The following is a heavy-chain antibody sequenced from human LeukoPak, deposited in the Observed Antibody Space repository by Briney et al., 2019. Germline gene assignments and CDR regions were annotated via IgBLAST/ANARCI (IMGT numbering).Heavy chain of an antibody. D-gene: IGHD1-1*01. CDR1: GGSFSGYY. V-gene: IGHV4-34*01. CDR3: ARGLDGVSHRAEADY. J-gene: IGHJ4*02. CDR2: INHSGST. Sequence: NPSETLSLTCAVYGGSFSGYYWSWIRQPPGKGLEWIGEINHSGSTNYNPSLKSRVTIPVDTSKNQFSLKLSSVTAADTAVYYCARGLDGVSHRAEADYWGQGTLVTVSS.